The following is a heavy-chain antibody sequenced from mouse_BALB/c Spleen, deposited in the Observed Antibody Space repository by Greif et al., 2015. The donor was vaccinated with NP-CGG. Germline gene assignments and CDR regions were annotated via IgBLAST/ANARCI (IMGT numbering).Heavy chain of an antibody. CDR1: GFTFSSYT. CDR3: ARLTGTY. J-gene: IGHJ3*01. V-gene: IGHV5-12-2*01. CDR2: ISNGGGST. Sequence: EVQRVESGGGLVQPGGSLKLSCAASGFTFSSYTMSWVRQTPEKRLEWVAYISNGGGSTYYPDTVKGRFTISRDNAKNTLYLQMSSLKSEDTAMYYCARLTGTYWGQGTLVTVSA. D-gene: IGHD4-1*01.